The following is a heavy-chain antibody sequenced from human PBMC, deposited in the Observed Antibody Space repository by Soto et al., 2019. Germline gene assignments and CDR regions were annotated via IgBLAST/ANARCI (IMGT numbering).Heavy chain of an antibody. CDR2: ISYDGSNK. CDR3: AKDRRPNYYYGMDV. J-gene: IGHJ6*02. CDR1: GFTFSSYG. D-gene: IGHD6-25*01. Sequence: QVQLVESGGGVVQPGRSLRLSCAASGFTFSSYGMHWVRQAPXKGXGWVAVISYDGSNKYYADSVKGRFTISRDNSKNTLYLQMNXLXAEDTAVYYCAKDRRPNYYYGMDVWGQGTTVTVSS. V-gene: IGHV3-30*18.